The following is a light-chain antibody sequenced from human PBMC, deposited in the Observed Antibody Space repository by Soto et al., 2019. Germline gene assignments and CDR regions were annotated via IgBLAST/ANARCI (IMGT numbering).Light chain of an antibody. Sequence: QSALTQPPSASRSPGQSVTISCTGTSSDVGGYKFVSWYQQHPGKAPKLIIYEVDKRPSGVPDRFSGSRSGNTASLAVSGLQAEDEADYYCSSYAGSNNLLFGGGTKLTVL. J-gene: IGLJ2*01. CDR1: SSDVGGYKF. CDR3: SSYAGSNNLL. CDR2: EVD. V-gene: IGLV2-8*02.